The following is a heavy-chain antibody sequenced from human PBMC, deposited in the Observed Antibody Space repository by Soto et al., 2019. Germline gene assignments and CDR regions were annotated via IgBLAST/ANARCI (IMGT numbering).Heavy chain of an antibody. J-gene: IGHJ3*02. CDR1: GFTFSSYS. Sequence: EVQLVESGGGLVKPGGSLRLSCAASGFTFSSYSMNWVRQAPGKGLEWVSSISSSSSYIYYADSVKGRFTISIDNAKNSLYLQVNSLRAEETAVYYCARDLCCNSSGWFDAFDILGQGTIVTVAS. CDR2: ISSSSSYI. D-gene: IGHD6-19*01. CDR3: ARDLCCNSSGWFDAFDI. V-gene: IGHV3-21*01.